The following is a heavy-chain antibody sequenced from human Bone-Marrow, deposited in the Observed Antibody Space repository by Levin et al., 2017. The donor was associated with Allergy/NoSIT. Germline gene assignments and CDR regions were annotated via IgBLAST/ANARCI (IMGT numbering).Heavy chain of an antibody. J-gene: IGHJ4*02. Sequence: ASVKVSCKTSGDNFDTRAISWVRQAPGQGLEWMGGVVPFSDTPNYAQKFRGRVVITTDKYTTTAYMELRSLRSDDTAIYYCARSSDCRDGSCPTGDWGQGTLVTVSS. V-gene: IGHV1-69*05. CDR3: ARSSDCRDGSCPTGD. CDR1: GDNFDTRA. D-gene: IGHD2-15*01. CDR2: VVPFSDTP.